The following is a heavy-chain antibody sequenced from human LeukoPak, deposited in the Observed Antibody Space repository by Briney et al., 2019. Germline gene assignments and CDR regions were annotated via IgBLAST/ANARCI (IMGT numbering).Heavy chain of an antibody. D-gene: IGHD5-24*01. CDR2: ISADGGTT. CDR3: AKDLSGDGYNWGIFDY. CDR1: GFTFDDYA. J-gene: IGHJ4*02. V-gene: IGHV3-43*02. Sequence: GGSLRLSCAASGFTFDDYAMHWVRQAPGKGLEWVSVISADGGTTFCADSVKGRFTFSRDNNKNSLYLQMNSLRTEDTALYYCAKDLSGDGYNWGIFDYWGQGTLVTVSS.